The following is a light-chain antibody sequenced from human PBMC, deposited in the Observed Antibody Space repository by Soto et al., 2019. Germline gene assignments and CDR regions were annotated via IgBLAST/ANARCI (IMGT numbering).Light chain of an antibody. Sequence: EIVLTQSPGTLSLSPGEGATLSCRASPSFSGTSLAWYQHRPGQAPRLLIYAASVRATGIPDRFSGSGSGTDFTLTISRLEPEDFAMYYCQQYGSSPLTFGGGTKV. CDR1: PSFSGTS. V-gene: IGKV3-20*01. CDR3: QQYGSSPLT. CDR2: AAS. J-gene: IGKJ4*01.